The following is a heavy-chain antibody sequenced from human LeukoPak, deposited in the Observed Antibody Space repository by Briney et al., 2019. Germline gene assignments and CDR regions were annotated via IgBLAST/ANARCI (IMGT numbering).Heavy chain of an antibody. CDR1: GYTFTSYG. Sequence: GASVKVSCKASGYTFTSYGISWVRQAPGQGLEWMGWISAYNGNTNYAQKLQGRVTMTTDTSTSTAYMELRSLRSDDTAVYYCAIGVDYYGSGSYTEFDPWGQGTLVTVSS. V-gene: IGHV1-18*01. CDR3: AIGVDYYGSGSYTEFDP. CDR2: ISAYNGNT. D-gene: IGHD3-10*01. J-gene: IGHJ5*02.